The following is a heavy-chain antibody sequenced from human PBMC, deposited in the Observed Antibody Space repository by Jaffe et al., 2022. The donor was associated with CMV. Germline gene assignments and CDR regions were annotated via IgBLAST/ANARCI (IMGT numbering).Heavy chain of an antibody. CDR1: GFTFDDYA. CDR2: ISWNSGSI. Sequence: EVQLVESGGGLVQPGRSLRLSCAASGFTFDDYAMHWVRQAPGKGLEWVSGISWNSGSIGYADSVKGRFTISRDNAKNSLYLQMNSLRAEDTALYYCAKDMGPRGSGSFDYWGQGTLVTVSS. CDR3: AKDMGPRGSGSFDY. J-gene: IGHJ4*02. D-gene: IGHD3-10*01. V-gene: IGHV3-9*01.